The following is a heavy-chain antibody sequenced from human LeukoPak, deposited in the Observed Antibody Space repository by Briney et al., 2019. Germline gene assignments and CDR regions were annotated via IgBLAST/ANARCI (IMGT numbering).Heavy chain of an antibody. Sequence: ASVKVSCKASGYTFTAYYMHWVRQAPGQGLEWMGWINPNSGVTNYAQKFQGRVTMTRDTSISTAYMDLSRLRSDDTAVYYCARETYHDILTGTDYWGQGTLVTVSS. CDR3: ARETYHDILTGTDY. CDR1: GYTFTAYY. D-gene: IGHD3-9*01. CDR2: INPNSGVT. V-gene: IGHV1-2*02. J-gene: IGHJ4*02.